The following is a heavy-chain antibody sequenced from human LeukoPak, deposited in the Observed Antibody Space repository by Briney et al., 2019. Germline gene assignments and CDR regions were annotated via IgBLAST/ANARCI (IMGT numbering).Heavy chain of an antibody. Sequence: SGTLSLTCTVSGYSISSGYYWGWIRQPPGKGLEWIGSIYHSGSTYYNPSLKSRVTISVDTSKNQFSLKLSSVTAADTAVYYCARLPYRRTTVTRIVDYWGQGTLVTVSS. CDR1: GYSISSGYY. CDR2: IYHSGST. J-gene: IGHJ4*02. CDR3: ARLPYRRTTVTRIVDY. V-gene: IGHV4-38-2*02. D-gene: IGHD4-17*01.